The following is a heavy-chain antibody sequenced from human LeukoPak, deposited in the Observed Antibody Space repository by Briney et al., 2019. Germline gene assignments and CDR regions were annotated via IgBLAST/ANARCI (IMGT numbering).Heavy chain of an antibody. V-gene: IGHV4-59*01. CDR2: IYYSGST. CDR3: ARVITLGFDYYYGMDV. D-gene: IGHD3-16*01. Sequence: PSETLSLTCTVSGGSISSYYWSWIRQPPGKGLEWIGYIYYSGSTNYNPSLKSRVTISVDTSKNQFSLKLSSVTAADTAVYYCARVITLGFDYYYGMDVWGQGTTVTVSS. CDR1: GGSISSYY. J-gene: IGHJ6*02.